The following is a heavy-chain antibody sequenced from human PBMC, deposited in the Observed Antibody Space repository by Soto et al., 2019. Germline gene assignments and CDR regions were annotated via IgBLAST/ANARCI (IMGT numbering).Heavy chain of an antibody. J-gene: IGHJ3*02. Sequence: EVQLVESGGGLVQPGGSLRLTCAASGFTFSIYSMNWVRQAPGKGLEWVSYIMPGSSHIFYADSLKGRFTISRDNAKKTMYLQMNRRRAEDTAVYYWAIEKVGATSVHVLESWGQGTMVTVSS. D-gene: IGHD1-26*01. CDR1: GFTFSIYS. V-gene: IGHV3-48*01. CDR2: IMPGSSHI. CDR3: AIEKVGATSVHVLES.